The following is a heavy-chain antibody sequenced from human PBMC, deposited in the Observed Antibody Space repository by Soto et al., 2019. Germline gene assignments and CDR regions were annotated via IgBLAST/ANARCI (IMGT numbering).Heavy chain of an antibody. D-gene: IGHD1-26*01. V-gene: IGHV1-69*01. CDR3: ARDKSRYSGSHDY. CDR1: GGTFSSYA. CDR2: IIPIFDTA. J-gene: IGHJ4*02. Sequence: QVQLVQSGAEVKKPGSSVKVSCKASGGTFSSYAISWVRQAPGQGLEWMGGIIPIFDTANYAQKFQGRVTITADESTSTAYMELSSLRSDDTAVYYCARDKSRYSGSHDYWGQGTLVTVSS.